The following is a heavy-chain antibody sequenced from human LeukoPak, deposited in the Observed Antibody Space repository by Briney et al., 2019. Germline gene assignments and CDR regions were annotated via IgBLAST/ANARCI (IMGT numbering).Heavy chain of an antibody. J-gene: IGHJ4*02. CDR2: INGDGRRT. D-gene: IGHD3-22*01. Sequence: PGGSLRLSCAASGFTSRSYWTHWLRQAPGKGLEWVSRINGDGRRTAYGDSVKGRCTISKDNAKDTLSLQMNSLRAEDTAVYYCARDPDLSGYSFFECWGQGTLVTVSS. V-gene: IGHV3-74*01. CDR3: ARDPDLSGYSFFEC. CDR1: GFTSRSYW.